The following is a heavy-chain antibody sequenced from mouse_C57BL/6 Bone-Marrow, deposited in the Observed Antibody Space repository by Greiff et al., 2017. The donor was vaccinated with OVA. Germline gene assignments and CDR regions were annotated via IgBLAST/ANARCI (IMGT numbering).Heavy chain of an antibody. CDR3: ARRDYARRGWYFDV. CDR1: GFTFSSYG. D-gene: IGHD2-4*01. Sequence: EVKLVESGGDLVKPGGSLKLSCAASGFTFSSYGMSWVRQTPDKRLEWVATISSGGSYTYYPDSVKGRFTISRDNAKNTLYLQMSSLKSEDTAMYYGARRDYARRGWYFDVWGTGTTVTVSS. CDR2: ISSGGSYT. J-gene: IGHJ1*03. V-gene: IGHV5-6*02.